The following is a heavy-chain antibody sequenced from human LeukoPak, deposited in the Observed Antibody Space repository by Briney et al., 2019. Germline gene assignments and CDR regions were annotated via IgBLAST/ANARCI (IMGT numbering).Heavy chain of an antibody. J-gene: IGHJ4*02. CDR2: ISWNSGSI. V-gene: IGHV3-9*01. D-gene: IGHD2-8*01. CDR1: GFTFDDYA. Sequence: PGRSLRLSCAASGFTFDDYAMHWVRQAPGKGLEWVSGISWNSGSIGYADSVKGRLTISRDNSKNTLYLQVNSLRAEDTAVYYCAGGYCANAVCYPDYWGQGTLVTVSS. CDR3: AGGYCANAVCYPDY.